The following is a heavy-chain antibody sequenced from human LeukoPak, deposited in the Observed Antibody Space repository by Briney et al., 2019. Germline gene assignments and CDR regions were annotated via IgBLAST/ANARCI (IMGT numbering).Heavy chain of an antibody. Sequence: PGGSLRLSCAASGFTFSSYGMHWVRQAPGKGLEWVAVISYDGSNKYYADSVKGRFTISRDNSKNTLYLQMNSLRAEDTAVYYCAKDGLAAALDYWGQGTPVTVSS. CDR1: GFTFSSYG. D-gene: IGHD6-13*01. CDR3: AKDGLAAALDY. J-gene: IGHJ4*02. V-gene: IGHV3-30*18. CDR2: ISYDGSNK.